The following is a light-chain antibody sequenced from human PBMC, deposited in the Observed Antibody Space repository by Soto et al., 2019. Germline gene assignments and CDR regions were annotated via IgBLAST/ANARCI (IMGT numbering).Light chain of an antibody. CDR3: LQDYSYPRT. Sequence: AIQMTQSPSSLSASVGDRVTITCRASQGIRNDLGWYQQKPGKAPRLLIYAASTLQTGVPSRFSGSGSATDFTLTISSLQADDSATYYCLQDYSYPRTFGQGTKVEIK. J-gene: IGKJ1*01. CDR1: QGIRND. CDR2: AAS. V-gene: IGKV1-6*01.